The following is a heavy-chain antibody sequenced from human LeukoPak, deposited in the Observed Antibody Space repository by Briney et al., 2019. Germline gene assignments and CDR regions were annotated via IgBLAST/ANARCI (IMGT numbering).Heavy chain of an antibody. Sequence: ASVKVSCKTSGYTFNNYDITWVRQATGQGLEWMGWMNSSTINTAYTQKFQGRLTMTANTSTNTAYMELRGLRSEDTAVYYCTRGVGAYNYFDPWGQGTLVTVSS. CDR3: TRGVGAYNYFDP. D-gene: IGHD1-26*01. CDR1: GYTFNNYD. V-gene: IGHV1-8*01. J-gene: IGHJ5*01. CDR2: MNSSTINT.